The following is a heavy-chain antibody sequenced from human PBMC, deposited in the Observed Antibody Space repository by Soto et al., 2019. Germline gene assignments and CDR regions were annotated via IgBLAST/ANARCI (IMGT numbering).Heavy chain of an antibody. CDR1: GFTFSSYA. CDR2: ISGSGGST. V-gene: IGHV3-23*01. D-gene: IGHD3-22*01. J-gene: IGHJ4*02. Sequence: GGSLRLSCAASGFTFSSYAMSWVRQAPGKGLEWVSAISGSGGSTYYADSVKGRFTISRDNSKNTLYLQMNSLRAEDTAVYYCAKVSVYYYDSSGYLGDYWGQGTLVTVSS. CDR3: AKVSVYYYDSSGYLGDY.